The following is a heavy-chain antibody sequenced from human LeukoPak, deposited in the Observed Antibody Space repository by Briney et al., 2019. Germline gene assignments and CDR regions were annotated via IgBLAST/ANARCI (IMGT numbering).Heavy chain of an antibody. CDR1: GFTFSKAW. CDR2: IKSETDGGTT. D-gene: IGHD5-18*01. CDR3: TTDGGIHLWPFAAFDI. V-gene: IGHV3-15*01. Sequence: GGSLRLSCAASGFTFSKAWMTWVRQAPGKGLEWVGRIKSETDGGTTGYAAPVKGRFTISRDDSKNTLYLQMNSLKTEDTAVYYCTTDGGIHLWPFAAFDIWGQGTMVTVSS. J-gene: IGHJ3*02.